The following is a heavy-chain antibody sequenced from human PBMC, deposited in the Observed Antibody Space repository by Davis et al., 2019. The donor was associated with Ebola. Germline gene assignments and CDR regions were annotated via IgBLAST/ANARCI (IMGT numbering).Heavy chain of an antibody. J-gene: IGHJ3*02. CDR2: MNPYSGKT. CDR3: ARTSIVGTTTTASDI. V-gene: IGHV1-8*01. CDR1: GYTFTSYD. Sequence: AASVKVSCKASGYTFTSYDINWVRQASGQGLEWVGWMNPYSGKTGYAQKFQGRVTMTTDTSTGTAYMELRSLRSDDTAVYFCARTSIVGTTTTASDIWGQGTKVTVSS. D-gene: IGHD1-26*01.